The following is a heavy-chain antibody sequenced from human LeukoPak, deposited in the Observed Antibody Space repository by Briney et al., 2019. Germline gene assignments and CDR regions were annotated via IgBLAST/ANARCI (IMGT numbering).Heavy chain of an antibody. Sequence: KPSETLSLTCAVSGGSISSSSYYWGWIRQPPGKGLEWIGSIYYSGSTYYNPSLKSRVTISVDTSKSQFSLKLSSVTAADTAVYYCARGAHSGYDSEYYFDYWGQGTLVTVSS. J-gene: IGHJ4*02. CDR2: IYYSGST. D-gene: IGHD5-12*01. CDR3: ARGAHSGYDSEYYFDY. V-gene: IGHV4-39*07. CDR1: GGSISSSSYY.